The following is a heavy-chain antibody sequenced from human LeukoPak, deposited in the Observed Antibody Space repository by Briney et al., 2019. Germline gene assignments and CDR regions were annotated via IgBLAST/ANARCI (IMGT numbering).Heavy chain of an antibody. V-gene: IGHV1-18*01. CDR1: GYTFTSYG. Sequence: ASVKVSCKASGYTFTSYGISWVRQAPGQGLEWMGWISAYNGNTNYAQKLQGRVTMTTDTSTSTAYMELRSLRSDDTAVYYCARAPRGVRYFDLPDYWGQGTLVTVSS. J-gene: IGHJ4*02. CDR3: ARAPRGVRYFDLPDY. D-gene: IGHD3-9*01. CDR2: ISAYNGNT.